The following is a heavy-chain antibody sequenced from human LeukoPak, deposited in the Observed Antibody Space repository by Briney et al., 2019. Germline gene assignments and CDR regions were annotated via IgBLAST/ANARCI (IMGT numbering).Heavy chain of an antibody. V-gene: IGHV1-3*01. J-gene: IGHJ4*02. D-gene: IGHD5-18*01. Sequence: ASVKVSCKASGYTFTSYAMHWVRQAPGQRLEWMGWINAGNGNTKYSQKFQGRVTITRDTSASTAYMELSSLRSEDTAVYYCARPHLLYSYGAAFDYWGQGTLVTVSS. CDR2: INAGNGNT. CDR3: ARPHLLYSYGAAFDY. CDR1: GYTFTSYA.